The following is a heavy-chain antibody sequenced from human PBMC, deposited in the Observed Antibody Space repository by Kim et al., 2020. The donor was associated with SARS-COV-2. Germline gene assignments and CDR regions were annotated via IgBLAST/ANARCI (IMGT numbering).Heavy chain of an antibody. CDR1: EFPVSSYY. CDR3: ARERAGSSILINEGTTTYYSAGMDV. Sequence: GGSLRLSCAASEFPVSSYYMNWVRQAPGKGLEWVSVIYSADSTNYADSVKGRFTISRDSSKNTVYLQMNNLRAEDTAVYYCARERAGSSILINEGTTTYYSAGMDVWGQGTTVTVSS. CDR2: IYSADST. J-gene: IGHJ6*02. D-gene: IGHD3-9*01. V-gene: IGHV3-53*01.